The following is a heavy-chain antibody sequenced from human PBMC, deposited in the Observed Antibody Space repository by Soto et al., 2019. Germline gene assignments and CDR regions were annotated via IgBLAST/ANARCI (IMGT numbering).Heavy chain of an antibody. CDR2: IYPGDSDT. V-gene: IGHV5-51*01. D-gene: IGHD3-10*01. Sequence: GESLKISCKGSGYSFTSYWIGWVRQMPGKGLEWMGIIYPGDSDTRYSPSFQGQVTISADTSISTAYLQWSSLKAPDAAMYYCARCYGSGSYYNWFDPWGQGTLVTVSS. CDR3: ARCYGSGSYYNWFDP. J-gene: IGHJ5*02. CDR1: GYSFTSYW.